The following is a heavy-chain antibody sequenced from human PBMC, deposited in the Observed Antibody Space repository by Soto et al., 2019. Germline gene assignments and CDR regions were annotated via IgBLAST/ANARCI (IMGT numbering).Heavy chain of an antibody. Sequence: EVQLLESGGGLVQPGGSLRLSCAASGFSFSEYSMTWVRQAPGKGLQWVSAISGDTATTHYADSVKGRFTISRDNSRDTLYLQMNSRRVEDTAIYYCAKPLQQWLLQGSGVDVWGQVTTVTVSS. CDR3: AKPLQQWLLQGSGVDV. CDR2: ISGDTATT. D-gene: IGHD6-19*01. CDR1: GFSFSEYS. V-gene: IGHV3-23*01. J-gene: IGHJ6*02.